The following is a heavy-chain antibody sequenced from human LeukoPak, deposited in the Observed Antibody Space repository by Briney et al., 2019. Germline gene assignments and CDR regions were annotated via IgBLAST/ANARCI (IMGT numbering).Heavy chain of an antibody. CDR3: ARKASARVVAAHFDY. V-gene: IGHV4-59*08. CDR1: GGSISSYY. D-gene: IGHD2-15*01. CDR2: IYYSGST. J-gene: IGHJ4*02. Sequence: SETLSLTCTVSGGSISSYYWGWIRQPPGKGLEWIGYIYYSGSTNYNPSLKSRVTISVDTSKNQFSLKLSSVTAADTAVYYCARKASARVVAAHFDYWGQGTLVTVSS.